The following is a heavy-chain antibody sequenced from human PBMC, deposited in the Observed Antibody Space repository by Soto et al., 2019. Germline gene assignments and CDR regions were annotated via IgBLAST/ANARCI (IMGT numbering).Heavy chain of an antibody. J-gene: IGHJ4*02. Sequence: GASVKISCKASGYTFTSYGISWVRQAPGQGLEWIGWISAYNGNTNYAQKLQGRVTMTTDTSTSTAYMELRSLRSDDTAVYYCARDNRSGYDSGFDYWGQGTLVTVSS. CDR3: ARDNRSGYDSGFDY. D-gene: IGHD5-12*01. CDR1: GYTFTSYG. V-gene: IGHV1-18*04. CDR2: ISAYNGNT.